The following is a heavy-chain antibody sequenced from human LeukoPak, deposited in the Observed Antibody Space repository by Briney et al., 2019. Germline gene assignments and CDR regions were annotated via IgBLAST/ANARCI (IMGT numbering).Heavy chain of an antibody. V-gene: IGHV1-18*01. J-gene: IGHJ5*02. Sequence: ASVKVSCKASGYTFTSYGISWVRQAPGQGLEWMGWISAYNGNTNYAQKLQGRVTMTTDTSTSTTYMELRSLRSDDTAVYYCAYCGGDCYSRWLDPWGQGTLVTVSS. D-gene: IGHD2-21*02. CDR2: ISAYNGNT. CDR3: AYCGGDCYSRWLDP. CDR1: GYTFTSYG.